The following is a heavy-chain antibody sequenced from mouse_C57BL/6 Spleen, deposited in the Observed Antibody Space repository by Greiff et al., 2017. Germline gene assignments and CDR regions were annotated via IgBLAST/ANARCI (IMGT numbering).Heavy chain of an antibody. Sequence: EVKLVESGGDLVKPGGSLKLSCAASGFTFSSYGMSWVRQTPDKRLEWVATISSGGSYTYYPDSVKGRFTISRDNAKNTLYLQMSSLKSEDTAMXYCARLWYYGSCSYYDAMDYWGQGTSVTVSS. CDR1: GFTFSSYG. V-gene: IGHV5-6*01. CDR2: ISSGGSYT. CDR3: ARLWYYGSCSYYDAMDY. D-gene: IGHD1-1*01. J-gene: IGHJ4*01.